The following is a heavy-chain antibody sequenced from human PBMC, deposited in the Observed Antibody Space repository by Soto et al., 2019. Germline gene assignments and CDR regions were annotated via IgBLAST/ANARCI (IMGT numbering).Heavy chain of an antibody. V-gene: IGHV3-23*01. CDR3: ATQDFRGTTGTT. CDR2: INSVSRNT. CDR1: GFTFNTFA. Sequence: EVQLLESGGGLVQPGGSLRLSCAASGFTFNTFAMGWVRQDPGTGLEWVSLINSVSRNTYYADSVEGRFTISRDNSKNTLYLQMNSLRAEDTAVYYCATQDFRGTTGTTWGQGTLVTVSS. D-gene: IGHD1-1*01. J-gene: IGHJ4*02.